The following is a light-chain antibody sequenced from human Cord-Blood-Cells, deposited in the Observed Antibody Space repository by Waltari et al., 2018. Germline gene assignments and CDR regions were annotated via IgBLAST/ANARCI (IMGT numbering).Light chain of an antibody. CDR2: GAA. J-gene: IGKJ1*01. V-gene: IGKV3-20*01. Sequence: EIALTQSPGTLSWSPGDRAPTSCRASQVVSSSYLACYEQTPGQAPRLHIYGAASRATGIPDRFSGSGSWADVTLTISRLEPEDFAVYYCQQYGSSPWTFGQGTKVEIK. CDR1: QVVSSSY. CDR3: QQYGSSPWT.